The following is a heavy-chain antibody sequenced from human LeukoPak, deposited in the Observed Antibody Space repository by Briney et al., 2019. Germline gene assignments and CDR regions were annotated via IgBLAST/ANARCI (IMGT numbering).Heavy chain of an antibody. V-gene: IGHV3-7*01. J-gene: IGHJ6*03. CDR3: ARDQKYYSYMDA. CDR2: INQDGSEK. CDR1: GFTFNSYW. Sequence: QPGGSLRLSCAASGFTFNSYWMTWVRQAPGKGLEWVANINQDGSEKYYVDSVKGRFTVSRDNAKNSLYLQMNSLGAEDTAVYYCARDQKYYSYMDAWGKGTTVTVSS.